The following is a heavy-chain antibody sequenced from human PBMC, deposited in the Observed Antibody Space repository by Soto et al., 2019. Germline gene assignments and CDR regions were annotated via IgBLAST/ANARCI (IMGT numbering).Heavy chain of an antibody. V-gene: IGHV1-69*01. CDR1: GGTFSSYS. Sequence: QVQLVQSGAEVKKPGASVKVSCKASGGTFSSYSINWVRQAPGQGLEWMGEIIPIFGIANYAQKFQGRVTITADESTSTAYIELSSLRSEDAAVYYCARDGGRHSGGIGYWGQGTLVTVSS. CDR2: IIPIFGIA. D-gene: IGHD1-26*01. CDR3: ARDGGRHSGGIGY. J-gene: IGHJ4*02.